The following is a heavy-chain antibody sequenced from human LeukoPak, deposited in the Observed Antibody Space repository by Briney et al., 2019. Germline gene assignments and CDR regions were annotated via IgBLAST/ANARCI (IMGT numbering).Heavy chain of an antibody. D-gene: IGHD2-15*01. Sequence: GGSLRLSCAASGFTFSSYAMHWVRQAPGKGLEWVAVISYDGSNKYYADSVKGRFTISRDNSKNTLYLQMNSLRAEDTAVYYCARVTWELLLIAYWGQGTLVTASS. CDR3: ARVTWELLLIAY. J-gene: IGHJ4*02. V-gene: IGHV3-30-3*01. CDR2: ISYDGSNK. CDR1: GFTFSSYA.